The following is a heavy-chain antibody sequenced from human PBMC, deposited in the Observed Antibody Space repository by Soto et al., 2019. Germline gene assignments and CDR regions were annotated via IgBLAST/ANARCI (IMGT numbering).Heavy chain of an antibody. CDR1: GFTFSDYY. CDR2: ISSSGSTI. V-gene: IGHV3-11*01. CDR3: ARDTYYGSGSYYSDY. D-gene: IGHD3-10*01. Sequence: PGGSLRLSCAASGFTFSDYYMSWLRQAPGKGLEWVSYISSSGSTIYYADSVKGRFTISRDNAKNSLYLQMNSLRAEDTAVYYCARDTYYGSGSYYSDYWGQGTLVTVSS. J-gene: IGHJ4*02.